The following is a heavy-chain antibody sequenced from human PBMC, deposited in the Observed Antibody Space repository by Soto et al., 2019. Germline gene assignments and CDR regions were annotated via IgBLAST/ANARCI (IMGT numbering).Heavy chain of an antibody. CDR1: GFTFSSYA. V-gene: IGHV3-23*01. J-gene: IGHJ4*02. Sequence: EAHLLESGGGLVQPGGSQRLSCAASGFTFSSYAMSWVRQAPGKGLEWVSTISDSGDSTVYADSVKGRFSISRDNSKNTLYLQMSSLGAEDTAVYYCAKGVYVHSSCWYSPFDYWGQGTLVTVSS. CDR2: ISDSGDST. CDR3: AKGVYVHSSCWYSPFDY. D-gene: IGHD6-19*01.